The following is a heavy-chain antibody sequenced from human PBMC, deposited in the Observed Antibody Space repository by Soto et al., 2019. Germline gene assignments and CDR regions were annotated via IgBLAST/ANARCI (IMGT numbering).Heavy chain of an antibody. CDR2: TIPNFGTA. V-gene: IGHV1-69*01. Sequence: QVQLVQSGAEVKKPGSSVKLSCKASGGYFNSLSISWVRQAPGQGLEWMGGTIPNFGTADYAQNFQGRVTLTADEKTRTVYMELTSLTSDDAAVYYCASGWGHSDSPSYYMYFDVWGQDTLVTVSS. CDR1: GGYFNSLS. CDR3: ASGWGHSDSPSYYMYFDV. J-gene: IGHJ1*01. D-gene: IGHD3-9*01.